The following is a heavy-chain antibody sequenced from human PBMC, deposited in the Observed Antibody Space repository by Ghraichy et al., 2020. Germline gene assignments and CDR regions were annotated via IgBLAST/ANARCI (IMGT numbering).Heavy chain of an antibody. J-gene: IGHJ3*02. CDR2: INPNSGGT. CDR1: GYSFTDYF. V-gene: IGHV1-2*06. D-gene: IGHD6-19*01. Sequence: ASVKVSCKASGYSFTDYFMHWVRQAPGQGLEWMGRINPNSGGTNYAQKLQDRVTMTRDTSISTAYMELISLRSDDTAVYFCARESRTVAGNALDIWGQGTMITVSS. CDR3: ARESRTVAGNALDI.